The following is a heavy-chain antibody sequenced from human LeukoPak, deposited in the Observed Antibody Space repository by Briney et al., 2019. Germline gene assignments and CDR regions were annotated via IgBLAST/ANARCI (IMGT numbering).Heavy chain of an antibody. CDR1: GFTVSTNY. J-gene: IGHJ4*02. CDR3: ARSSAPLQVGDFDY. D-gene: IGHD1-26*01. Sequence: PGGPLRLSCAASGFTVSTNYMSWVRQAPGRGLEWVSVIYSGGSTYYADSVKGRLTISRDNSKNTVYLQMNTLRAEDTAVYYCARSSAPLQVGDFDYWGQGTLVTASS. V-gene: IGHV3-66*01. CDR2: IYSGGST.